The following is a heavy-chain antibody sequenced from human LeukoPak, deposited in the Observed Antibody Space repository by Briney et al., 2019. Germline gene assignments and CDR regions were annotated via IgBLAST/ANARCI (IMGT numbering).Heavy chain of an antibody. CDR2: IYPGDSDT. V-gene: IGHV5-51*01. CDR3: ARRVSTSPLFEY. D-gene: IGHD5/OR15-5a*01. J-gene: IGHJ4*02. CDR1: GYRFSDYW. Sequence: HGESLKISCKGSGYRFSDYWIGWVRQMPGKGLEWVGIIYPGDSDTRYSPSFQGQVTIWADKSITTAYLQWSGLKASDTAMYCCARRVSTSPLFEYWGQGTLVTVSS.